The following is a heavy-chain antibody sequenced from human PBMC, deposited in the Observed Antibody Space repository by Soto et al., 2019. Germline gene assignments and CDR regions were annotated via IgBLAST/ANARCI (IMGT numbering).Heavy chain of an antibody. J-gene: IGHJ6*02. CDR2: IKEDGSEK. D-gene: IGHD1-7*01. CDR1: GLPFWRYW. V-gene: IGHV3-7*01. Sequence: GGCLRLSRAACGLPFWRYWMTGVRKTPGKGLEWVANIKEDGSEKYYVDSVKGRFAISRDNARNSLYLQMNSLRAEDTAVYYCARVPWGGVGGTTHYYYGMEVWGQGATVTVSS. CDR3: ARVPWGGVGGTTHYYYGMEV.